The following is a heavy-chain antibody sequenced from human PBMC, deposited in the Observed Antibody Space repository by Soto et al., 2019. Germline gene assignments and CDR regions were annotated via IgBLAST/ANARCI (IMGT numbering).Heavy chain of an antibody. Sequence: GGSLRPSCAASGFTFSSYWMHWVRQAPGKGLVWVSRINSDGSSTSYADSVKGRFTISRDNAKNTLYLQMNSLRAEDTAVYYCAREISGYYYDSSGYYYPEYYFDYWGQGTLVTVSS. CDR2: INSDGSST. CDR3: AREISGYYYDSSGYYYPEYYFDY. V-gene: IGHV3-74*01. J-gene: IGHJ4*02. D-gene: IGHD3-22*01. CDR1: GFTFSSYW.